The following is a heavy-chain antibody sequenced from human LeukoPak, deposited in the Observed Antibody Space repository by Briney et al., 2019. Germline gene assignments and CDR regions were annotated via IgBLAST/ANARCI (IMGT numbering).Heavy chain of an antibody. CDR3: AKEKWRTNYYGSGSYSRGRVFQH. V-gene: IGHV3-11*04. Sequence: GGSLRLSCAASGFTFSDYYMSWIRQAPGKGLEWVSYISSSGTTIYYADSVKGRFTISRDNAKNSLYLQMNSLRAEDTAVYYCAKEKWRTNYYGSGSYSRGRVFQHWGQGTLVTVSS. CDR1: GFTFSDYY. CDR2: ISSSGTTI. J-gene: IGHJ1*01. D-gene: IGHD3-10*01.